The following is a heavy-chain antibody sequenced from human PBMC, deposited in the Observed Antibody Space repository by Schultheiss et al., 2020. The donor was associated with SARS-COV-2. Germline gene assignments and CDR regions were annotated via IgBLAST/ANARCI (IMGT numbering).Heavy chain of an antibody. CDR3: ARAAAAGFVRDDD. CDR2: INPNSGGT. CDR1: GYTFTGYY. Sequence: ASVKVSCKASGYTFTGYYMHWVRQAPGQGLEWMGWINPNSGGTNYAQKFQGRVTMTRDTSISTAYMELSRLRSDDTAVYYCARAAAAGFVRDDDWGQGTLVTVSS. V-gene: IGHV1-2*02. J-gene: IGHJ4*02. D-gene: IGHD6-13*01.